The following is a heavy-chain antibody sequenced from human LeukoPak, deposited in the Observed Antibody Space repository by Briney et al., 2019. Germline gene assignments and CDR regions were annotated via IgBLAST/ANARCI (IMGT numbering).Heavy chain of an antibody. D-gene: IGHD6-19*01. V-gene: IGHV4-59*08. Sequence: SETLSLTCSVSGGSMTSYYWSWIRQPPGRGLEWIGNIYYSGITDYNPSLKSRVTMSVDTSANQFSLTLRSVTAADTAVYYCARRGQWLEEGWFDPWGQGTQVTVSS. CDR3: ARRGQWLEEGWFDP. CDR2: IYYSGIT. J-gene: IGHJ5*02. CDR1: GGSMTSYY.